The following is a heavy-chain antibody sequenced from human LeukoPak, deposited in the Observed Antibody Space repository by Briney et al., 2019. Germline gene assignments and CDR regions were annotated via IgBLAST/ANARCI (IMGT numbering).Heavy chain of an antibody. J-gene: IGHJ4*02. D-gene: IGHD2-21*02. Sequence: GGSLRLSCTASGFTFGDYALSWVRQAPGKGLGWIGFIRSKAYGGTTEYAASVKDRFSISRDDSKSIAYLQMNSLKTEDTAVYYCTRDVVVTAGLPNYWGLGTLVTVSS. CDR3: TRDVVVTAGLPNY. V-gene: IGHV3-49*04. CDR2: IRSKAYGGTT. CDR1: GFTFGDYA.